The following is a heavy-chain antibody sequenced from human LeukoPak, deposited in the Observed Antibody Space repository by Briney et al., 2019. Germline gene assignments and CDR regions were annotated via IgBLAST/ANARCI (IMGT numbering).Heavy chain of an antibody. J-gene: IGHJ2*01. Sequence: GGSLRLSCAAPGFNFKDYFMTWIRQAPGKGLEWISYITTSEDYTNYADSVRGRFTVSRDNTKNSLYLQMNSLRDEDTAVYYCARRAGAAAAALRHFDLWGRGTLVSVSS. D-gene: IGHD6-13*01. CDR2: ITTSEDYT. CDR3: ARRAGAAAAALRHFDL. V-gene: IGHV3-11*06. CDR1: GFNFKDYF.